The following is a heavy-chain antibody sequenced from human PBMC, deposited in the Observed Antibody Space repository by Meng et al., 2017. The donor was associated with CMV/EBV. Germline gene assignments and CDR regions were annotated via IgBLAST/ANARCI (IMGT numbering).Heavy chain of an antibody. Sequence: QGQLQQCGAGLFKPSEPLSLTCAVYGGSFSGYYWSWIRQPPGKGLEWIGEINHSGSTNYNPSLKSRVTISVDTSKNQFSLKLSSVTAADTAVYYCARGRTGEHDFWSGYWADYWGQGTLVTASS. D-gene: IGHD3-3*01. CDR1: GGSFSGYY. V-gene: IGHV4-34*01. CDR2: INHSGST. CDR3: ARGRTGEHDFWSGYWADY. J-gene: IGHJ4*02.